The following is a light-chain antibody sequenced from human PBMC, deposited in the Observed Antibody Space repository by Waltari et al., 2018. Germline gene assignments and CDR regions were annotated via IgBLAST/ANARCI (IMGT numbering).Light chain of an antibody. CDR2: GQN. CDR3: NCRDTSGNHYV. J-gene: IGLJ1*01. CDR1: ILRSHF. Sequence: SSEVTQDPSVSVALGQTVRITCQGDILRSHFASWYQQMPGQAPILVIYGQNARPSGIPDRFSGSASGDTASLTITGVQAEEEADYYCNCRDTSGNHYVFGPGTKVTVL. V-gene: IGLV3-19*01.